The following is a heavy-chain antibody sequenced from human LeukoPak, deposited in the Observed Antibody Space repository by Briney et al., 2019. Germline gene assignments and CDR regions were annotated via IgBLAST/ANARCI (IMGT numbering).Heavy chain of an antibody. D-gene: IGHD3-22*01. CDR3: ARGYYDSSGAPPFDY. Sequence: GGSLRLSCAASGFNFRKYGMHWVRQAPGKGPEWVTFIRYDGGNIYYGDSVKGRFTISRDNSKNTLYLQMNSLRAEDTAVYYCARGYYDSSGAPPFDYWGQGTLVTVSS. CDR1: GFNFRKYG. V-gene: IGHV3-30*02. CDR2: IRYDGGNI. J-gene: IGHJ4*02.